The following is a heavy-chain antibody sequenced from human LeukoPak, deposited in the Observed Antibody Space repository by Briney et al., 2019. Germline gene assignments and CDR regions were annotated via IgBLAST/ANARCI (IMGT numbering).Heavy chain of an antibody. Sequence: GGPLRLSCAASGFTFSNYAMSWVRQAPGKGLEWVSAISSSGDGTYYADSVKGRFTISRDNSKDTLSLQMNSLRAEDTAVYYCARGIYGDYDHWGQGTLVTVST. CDR1: GFTFSNYA. V-gene: IGHV3-23*01. CDR2: ISSSGDGT. J-gene: IGHJ1*01. CDR3: ARGIYGDYDH. D-gene: IGHD4-17*01.